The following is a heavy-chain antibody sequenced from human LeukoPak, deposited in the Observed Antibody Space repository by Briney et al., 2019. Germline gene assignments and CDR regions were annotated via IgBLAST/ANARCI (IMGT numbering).Heavy chain of an antibody. CDR2: ISGSGGST. CDR1: GFTFSSYA. D-gene: IGHD1-26*01. Sequence: HPGGSLRLSCAASGFTFSSYATSWVRQAPGKGLEWVSAISGSGGSTYYADSVKGRFTISRDNSKNTLYLQMNSLRAEDTAVYYCAKDKVGATQRCFDYWGQGTLVTVSS. J-gene: IGHJ4*02. V-gene: IGHV3-23*01. CDR3: AKDKVGATQRCFDY.